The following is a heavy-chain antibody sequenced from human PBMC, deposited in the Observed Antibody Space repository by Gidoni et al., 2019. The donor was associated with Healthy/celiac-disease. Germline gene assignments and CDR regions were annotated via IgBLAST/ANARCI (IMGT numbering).Heavy chain of an antibody. CDR2: IWYDGSNK. J-gene: IGHJ4*02. CDR1: GFTFRSYG. CDR3: ARIFSPTGDNY. V-gene: IGHV3-33*01. Sequence: QVQLVESGGGVVQPGRSLRLSGAPSGFTFRSYGMHWVGQGPGKGLEWVAVIWYDGSNKYYADSVKGRFTISRDNSKNTLYLQMNSLRAEDTAVYYCARIFSPTGDNYWGQGTLVTVSS. D-gene: IGHD7-27*01.